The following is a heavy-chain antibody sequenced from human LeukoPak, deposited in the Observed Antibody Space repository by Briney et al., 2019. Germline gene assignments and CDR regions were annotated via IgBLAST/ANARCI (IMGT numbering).Heavy chain of an antibody. V-gene: IGHV1-24*01. D-gene: IGHD3-10*01. J-gene: IGHJ4*02. CDR3: AADLITMVRGVFGY. Sequence: ASVKVSCKVSGYTLTELTKRGVRPAPGKGLEWMGGFDPEDGETIYAQKFQGRVTMTEDTSTDTAYMELSSLRSEDTAVYYCAADLITMVRGVFGYCGQGTLVTVSS. CDR2: FDPEDGET. CDR1: GYTLTELT.